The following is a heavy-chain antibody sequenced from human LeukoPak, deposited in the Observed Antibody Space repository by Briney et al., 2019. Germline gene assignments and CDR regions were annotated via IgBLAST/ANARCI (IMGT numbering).Heavy chain of an antibody. CDR1: GGSISSSGYS. CDR3: ARGETTVYFQH. D-gene: IGHD4-17*01. Sequence: PSQTLSLTCAVSGGSISSSGYSWSWIRQPPGKGLEWIGYIYHSGSTYYNPSLKSRVTISVDRSKNQFSLKLSSVTAADTAVYYCARGETTVYFQHWGQGTLVTVSS. CDR2: IYHSGST. V-gene: IGHV4-30-2*01. J-gene: IGHJ1*01.